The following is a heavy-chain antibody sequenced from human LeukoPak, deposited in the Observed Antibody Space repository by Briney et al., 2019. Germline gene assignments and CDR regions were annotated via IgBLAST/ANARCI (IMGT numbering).Heavy chain of an antibody. CDR2: IYYSGST. CDR3: AREGYCDILTGPPGEYYYGMDV. J-gene: IGHJ6*02. CDR1: GGSISSYY. V-gene: IGHV4-59*01. Sequence: SETLSLTCTVSGGSISSYYWSWIRQPPGKGLEWIGYIYYSGSTNYNPSLKSRVTISVDTSKNRFSLKLSSVTAADTAVYYCAREGYCDILTGPPGEYYYGMDVWGQGTTVTVSS. D-gene: IGHD3-9*01.